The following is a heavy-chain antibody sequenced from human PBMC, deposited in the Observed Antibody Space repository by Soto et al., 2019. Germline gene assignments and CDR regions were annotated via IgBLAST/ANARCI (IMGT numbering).Heavy chain of an antibody. J-gene: IGHJ3*02. CDR1: GFTFSGSA. CDR3: TRLSSWEQPGGDAFDI. D-gene: IGHD1-26*01. V-gene: IGHV3-73*01. CDR2: IRSKANSYAT. Sequence: GESLQISCSASGFTFSGSAIHWVRQASGKGLEWVGRIRSKANSYATAYGASAKGRFTISRDDSKNTAYLQMNSLKTEDTAVYYCTRLSSWEQPGGDAFDIWGQGTMVTVSS.